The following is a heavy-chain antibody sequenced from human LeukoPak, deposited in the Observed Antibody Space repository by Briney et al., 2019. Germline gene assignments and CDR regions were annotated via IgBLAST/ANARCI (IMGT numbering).Heavy chain of an antibody. J-gene: IGHJ4*02. D-gene: IGHD2-15*01. CDR3: ARDAVPSEEGDIVVEVLTGGFDY. V-gene: IGHV4-30-2*01. CDR2: IYHSGST. Sequence: PSETLSLTCAVSGGSISSGGYSWSWIRQPPGKGLEWIGYIYHSGSTYYNPSLKSRVTISVDRSKNQFSLKLSSVTAADTAVYYCARDAVPSEEGDIVVEVLTGGFDYWGQGTLVTVSS. CDR1: GGSISSGGYS.